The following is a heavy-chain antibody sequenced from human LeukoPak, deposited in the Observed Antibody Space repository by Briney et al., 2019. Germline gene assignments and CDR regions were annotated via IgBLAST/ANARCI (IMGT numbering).Heavy chain of an antibody. Sequence: NSSETLSLTCTVSGGSISSYYWSWIRQPPGKGLEWIGYIYYSGSTNYSPSLKSRVTISVDTSKIQFSLKLSSVTTADTAVYYCARTGDYVDYWGQGTLVTVSS. CDR3: ARTGDYVDY. V-gene: IGHV4-59*01. CDR2: IYYSGST. CDR1: GGSISSYY. J-gene: IGHJ4*02.